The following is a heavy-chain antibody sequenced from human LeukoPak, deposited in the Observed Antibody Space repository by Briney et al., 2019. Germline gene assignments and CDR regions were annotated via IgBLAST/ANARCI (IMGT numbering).Heavy chain of an antibody. Sequence: GGSLRLSCAASGFTFSSCAMSWVRQAPGKGLEWIAAINGAGDATYSADSVRGRFTISRDKSKNTLFLQMNSLRAEDTAIYYCARQLGYCSDGSCYFDYWGQGTLVTVSS. CDR2: INGAGDAT. J-gene: IGHJ4*02. D-gene: IGHD2-15*01. V-gene: IGHV3-23*01. CDR3: ARQLGYCSDGSCYFDY. CDR1: GFTFSSCA.